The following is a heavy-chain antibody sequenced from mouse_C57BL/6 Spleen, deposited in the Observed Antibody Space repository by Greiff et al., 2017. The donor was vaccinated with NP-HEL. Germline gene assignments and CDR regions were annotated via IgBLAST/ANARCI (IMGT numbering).Heavy chain of an antibody. V-gene: IGHV1-53*01. CDR3: ASSTMVTTRAMGY. CDR2: INPSNGGT. CDR1: GYTFTSYW. J-gene: IGHJ4*01. D-gene: IGHD2-2*01. Sequence: VQLQQPGTELVKPGASVKLSCKASGYTFTSYWMHWVKQRPGQGLEWIGNINPSNGGTNYNEKFKSKATLTVDKSSSTAYMQLSSLTSEDSAVYYCASSTMVTTRAMGYWGQGTSVTVSS.